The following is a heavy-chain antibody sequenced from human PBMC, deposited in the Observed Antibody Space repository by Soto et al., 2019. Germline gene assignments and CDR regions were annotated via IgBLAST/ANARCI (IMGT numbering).Heavy chain of an antibody. Sequence: QLQLQESGSGLVKPSQTLSLTCAVSGGSISSGGYSWSWIRQPPGKGLEWIGYIYESGSTYYNPSPKSRVTISVDRSKNQFSLKLSSVTAADTAVYYCARAHYGDYGYGMDVWGQGTTVTVSS. V-gene: IGHV4-30-2*01. CDR3: ARAHYGDYGYGMDV. CDR1: GGSISSGGYS. D-gene: IGHD4-17*01. CDR2: IYESGST. J-gene: IGHJ6*02.